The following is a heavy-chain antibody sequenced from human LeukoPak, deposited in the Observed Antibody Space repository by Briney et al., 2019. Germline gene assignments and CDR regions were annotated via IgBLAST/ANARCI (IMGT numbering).Heavy chain of an antibody. J-gene: IGHJ4*02. CDR2: IYYSGST. Sequence: SETLSLTCTVPGGSISSYYWSWIRQPPGKGLEWIGYIYYSGSTNYNPSLKSRVTISVDTSKNQFSLKLSSVTAADTAVYYCARVSYGSGSYVLDYWGQGTLVTVSS. CDR1: GGSISSYY. CDR3: ARVSYGSGSYVLDY. V-gene: IGHV4-59*01. D-gene: IGHD3-10*01.